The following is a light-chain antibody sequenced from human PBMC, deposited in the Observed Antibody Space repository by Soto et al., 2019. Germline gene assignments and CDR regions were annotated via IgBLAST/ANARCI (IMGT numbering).Light chain of an antibody. CDR1: QGISNS. CDR2: AAS. J-gene: IGKJ1*01. CDR3: QQYYSYPRT. Sequence: DIQLTQSPSYLSASVRDRVTFTCRASQGISNSLAWYQQKPGKVPKLLIYAASTLQSGVPSRFSGSGSGTDFTLTISCLQSEDFATYYCQQYYSYPRTFGQGTKVDIK. V-gene: IGKV1-27*01.